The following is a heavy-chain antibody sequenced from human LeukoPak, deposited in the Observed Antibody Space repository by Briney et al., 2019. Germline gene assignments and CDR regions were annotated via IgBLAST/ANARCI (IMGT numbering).Heavy chain of an antibody. V-gene: IGHV3-23*01. J-gene: IGHJ4*01. Sequence: PGGSLRLSCAASGFTFSSYAMSWVRQAPGKGLEWVSGINTSGGSTAYADSVKGRFTISRDNSKNTLYLQMNSLRAEDTAVYYCAKGIYSSGWSYFDYWGHGTLVTVSS. D-gene: IGHD6-19*01. CDR1: GFTFSSYA. CDR2: INTSGGST. CDR3: AKGIYSSGWSYFDY.